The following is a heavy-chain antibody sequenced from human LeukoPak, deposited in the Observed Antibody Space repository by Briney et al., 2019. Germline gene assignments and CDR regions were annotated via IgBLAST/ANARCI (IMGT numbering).Heavy chain of an antibody. CDR1: GFTFGDYA. D-gene: IGHD4-11*01. J-gene: IGHJ6*03. CDR3: TRVRGYSNYGFNYYYYMDV. Sequence: GGSLRLSCTASGFTFGDYAMSWVRQAPGKGLEWVGFIRSKAYGGTTEYAASVKGRFTISRDDSKSIAYLQMNSLKTEDTAVYYCTRVRGYSNYGFNYYYYMDVWGKGTTVTVSS. V-gene: IGHV3-49*04. CDR2: IRSKAYGGTT.